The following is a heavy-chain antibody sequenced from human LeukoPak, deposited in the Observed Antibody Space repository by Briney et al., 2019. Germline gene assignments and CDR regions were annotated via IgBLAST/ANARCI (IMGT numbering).Heavy chain of an antibody. V-gene: IGHV3-48*02. J-gene: IGHJ4*02. CDR3: ARSIGVPAADY. CDR2: INGGSGATI. D-gene: IGHD2-2*01. CDR1: GFPFRSYS. Sequence: GGSLRLSCVASGFPFRSYSMNWVRQAPGKGLEWLSFINGGSGATIYYADSVKGRFTISRDNARNSLYLQMNSLRDEDSAVYYCARSIGVPAADYWGQGTLVTVSS.